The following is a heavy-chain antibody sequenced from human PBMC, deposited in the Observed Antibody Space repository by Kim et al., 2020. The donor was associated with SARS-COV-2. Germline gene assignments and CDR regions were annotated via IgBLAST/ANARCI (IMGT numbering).Heavy chain of an antibody. Sequence: GGSLRLSCAASGFTFSSYAMSWVRQAPGKGLEWVSAISGSGGSTYYADSVKGRFTISRDNSKNTLYLQMNSLRAEDTAVYYCAKEMAGSSWYNNWFDPWGQGTLVTVSS. CDR3: AKEMAGSSWYNNWFDP. J-gene: IGHJ5*02. CDR1: GFTFSSYA. D-gene: IGHD6-13*01. V-gene: IGHV3-23*01. CDR2: ISGSGGST.